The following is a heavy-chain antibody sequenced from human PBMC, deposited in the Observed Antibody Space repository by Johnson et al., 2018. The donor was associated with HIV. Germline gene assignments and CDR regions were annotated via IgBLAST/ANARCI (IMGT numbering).Heavy chain of an antibody. CDR1: GFTFSSYG. Sequence: QVQLVESGGGVVQPGGSLSLSCAASGFTFSSYGMHWVRQAPGKGLEWVVVISYDASNKYYGDSVKGRFTISRDNAKNTLYLQMNSLRAEDTAVYYCARGDGSSLDAFDIWGQGTMVTVSS. CDR2: ISYDASNK. D-gene: IGHD2-15*01. V-gene: IGHV3-30*19. CDR3: ARGDGSSLDAFDI. J-gene: IGHJ3*02.